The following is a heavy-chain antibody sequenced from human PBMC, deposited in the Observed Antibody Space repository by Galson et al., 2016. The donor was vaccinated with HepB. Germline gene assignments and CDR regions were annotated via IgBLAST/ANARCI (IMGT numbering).Heavy chain of an antibody. V-gene: IGHV3-30*18. CDR3: AKKAHILTGPDAFDI. CDR2: ISYDGNNK. CDR1: GFTFSSYG. J-gene: IGHJ3*02. Sequence: CAASGFTFSSYGIHWVRQAPGKGLEWVAVISYDGNNKYYADSVKGRFTISRDNSKNTLYLQMSSLRAEDTAVYYCAKKAHILTGPDAFDIWGQGTMVTVSS. D-gene: IGHD3-9*01.